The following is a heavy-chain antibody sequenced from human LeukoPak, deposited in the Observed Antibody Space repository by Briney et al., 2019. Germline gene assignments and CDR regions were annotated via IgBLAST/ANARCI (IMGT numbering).Heavy chain of an antibody. CDR3: ARANGGNLLAWFDP. Sequence: GGSLRLSCAASGFTFSSYAMNWVRQAPGKGLEWVSTISGSGGSTYYADSVKGRFTISRDNSKNTLYLQMNSLRAEDTAVYYCARANGGNLLAWFDPWGRRTLVTVSS. CDR2: ISGSGGST. CDR1: GFTFSSYA. D-gene: IGHD3-10*01. J-gene: IGHJ5*02. V-gene: IGHV3-23*01.